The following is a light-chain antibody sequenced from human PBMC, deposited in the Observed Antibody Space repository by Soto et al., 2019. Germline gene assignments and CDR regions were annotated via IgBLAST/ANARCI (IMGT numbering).Light chain of an antibody. Sequence: AIQMTQSPSSLSASVGDRVTITCRASQGIRNDLGWYQQKPGKAPKLLIYAASSLQSGVPSRFSGSGSGTDFTLTISSLQPEDFVTYYCLQDYNYPRTFGQGTKVEIQ. J-gene: IGKJ1*01. CDR3: LQDYNYPRT. CDR1: QGIRND. V-gene: IGKV1-6*01. CDR2: AAS.